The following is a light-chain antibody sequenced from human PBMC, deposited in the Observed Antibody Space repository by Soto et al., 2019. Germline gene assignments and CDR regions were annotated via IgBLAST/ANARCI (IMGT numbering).Light chain of an antibody. Sequence: EIVMTQSPATLSVSPGERATLSCRASQNIYSNVAWYQQRPGQAPRLLISRASTRATGIPARFSGSGSGTEFTLTISSLQSEDFAVYYCQQYNNWLWTFGQGTKVDIK. CDR3: QQYNNWLWT. CDR2: RAS. CDR1: QNIYSN. V-gene: IGKV3-15*01. J-gene: IGKJ1*01.